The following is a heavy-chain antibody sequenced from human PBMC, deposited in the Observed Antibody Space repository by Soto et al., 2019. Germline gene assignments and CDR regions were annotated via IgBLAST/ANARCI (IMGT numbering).Heavy chain of an antibody. J-gene: IGHJ4*02. CDR2: IIPIFDTT. D-gene: IGHD2-21*02. Sequence: QVQLVQSGAELKKPGSSVKVSCKASGGTFSNYVISWVRQAPGQGLEWMGDIIPIFDTTNYAQNFQGRVTITADESTATAYMELSSLRSEDTAVYYCARDQSRPGTNGGNSLDYWGQGTLVTVSS. CDR3: ARDQSRPGTNGGNSLDY. V-gene: IGHV1-69*12. CDR1: GGTFSNYV.